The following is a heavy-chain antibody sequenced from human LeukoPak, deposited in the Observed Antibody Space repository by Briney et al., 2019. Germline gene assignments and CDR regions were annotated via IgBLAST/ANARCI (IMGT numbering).Heavy chain of an antibody. D-gene: IGHD1-26*01. V-gene: IGHV3-66*02. Sequence: GGSLRLSCAASGFTVSNSYMNWVRQVPGKALEWVSVIYDGGGTLYADSVKGLFTISRDNYRNTLYLQMNSLRLEDTAVYYCARDDSGSYFKPFHRWGQGTLVTVSS. J-gene: IGHJ1*01. CDR1: GFTVSNSY. CDR3: ARDDSGSYFKPFHR. CDR2: IYDGGGT.